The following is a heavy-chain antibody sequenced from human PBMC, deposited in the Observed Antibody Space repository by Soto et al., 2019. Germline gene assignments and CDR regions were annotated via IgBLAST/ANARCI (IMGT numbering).Heavy chain of an antibody. J-gene: IGHJ4*02. CDR3: ARVWAAAGSRADY. Sequence: SVKVSCKASGGTFSSYAISWVRQAPEQGLEWMGGIIPIFGTANYAQKFQGRVTITADESASTAYMELSSLRSEDTAVYYCARVWAAAGSRADYWGQGTLVTVSS. D-gene: IGHD6-13*01. CDR2: IIPIFGTA. V-gene: IGHV1-69*13. CDR1: GGTFSSYA.